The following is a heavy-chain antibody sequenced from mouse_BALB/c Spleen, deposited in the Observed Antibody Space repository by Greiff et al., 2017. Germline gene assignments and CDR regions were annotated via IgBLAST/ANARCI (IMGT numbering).Heavy chain of an antibody. J-gene: IGHJ2*01. CDR1: GFTFSSYA. CDR3: ARKGDGYPYFDY. Sequence: EGQLVESGGGLVKPGGSLKLSCAASGFTFSSYAMSWVRQSPEKRLEWVAEISSGGSYTYYPDTVTGRFTISRDNAKNTLYLEMSSLRSEDTAMYYCARKGDGYPYFDYWGQGTTLTVSS. D-gene: IGHD2-3*01. V-gene: IGHV5-9-4*01. CDR2: ISSGGSYT.